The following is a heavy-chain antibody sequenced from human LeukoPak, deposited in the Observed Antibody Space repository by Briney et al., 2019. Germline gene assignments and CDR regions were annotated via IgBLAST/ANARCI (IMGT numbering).Heavy chain of an antibody. D-gene: IGHD3-22*01. J-gene: IGHJ4*02. CDR3: ARVIRNYYDSSGYLDY. CDR1: GGSISSGDYY. Sequence: SQTLSLTCTVSGGSISSGDYYWSWIRQPPGKGLEWIGYIYYSGSTNYNPSLKSRVTISVDTSENQFSLKLSSVTAADTAVYYCARVIRNYYDSSGYLDYWGQGTLVTVSS. V-gene: IGHV4-61*08. CDR2: IYYSGST.